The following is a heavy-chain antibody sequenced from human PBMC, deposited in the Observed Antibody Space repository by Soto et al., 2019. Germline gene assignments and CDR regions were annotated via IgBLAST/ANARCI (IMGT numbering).Heavy chain of an antibody. J-gene: IGHJ5*02. D-gene: IGHD2-15*01. CDR1: GGTFSNYT. CDR3: AREGDIVVLVAATGMGNWFDP. CDR2: IIPILGIA. V-gene: IGHV1-69*04. Sequence: SVKLSCKASGGTFSNYTISWVRQAPGQGLEWMGRIIPILGIANYAQKFQGRVTITADKSTSTAYMELSSLRSEDTAVYYCAREGDIVVLVAATGMGNWFDPWGQGTLVTVFS.